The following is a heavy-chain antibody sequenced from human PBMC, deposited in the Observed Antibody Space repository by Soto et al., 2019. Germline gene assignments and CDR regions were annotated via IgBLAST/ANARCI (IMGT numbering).Heavy chain of an antibody. V-gene: IGHV3-66*01. CDR3: ARAYYGSGSYVY. J-gene: IGHJ4*02. Sequence: GGSLRLSCAASGFTVSSNYMSWVRQAPGKGLEWVSVIYSGGSTYYADSVKGRFTISRDNSKNTLYLQMNSLRAEDTAVYYCARAYYGSGSYVYWGQGTLVTVSS. CDR2: IYSGGST. D-gene: IGHD3-10*01. CDR1: GFTVSSNY.